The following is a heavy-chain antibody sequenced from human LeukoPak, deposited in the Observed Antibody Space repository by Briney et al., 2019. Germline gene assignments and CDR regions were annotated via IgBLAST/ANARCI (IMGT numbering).Heavy chain of an antibody. CDR3: ARGKTYYDFWSGFKGMGV. D-gene: IGHD3-3*01. V-gene: IGHV1-69*04. CDR1: GYTFTSYG. Sequence: ASVKVSCKASGYTFTSYGISWVRQAPRQGLEWMGRIIPILGIANYAQKFQGRVTITADKSTSTAYMELSSLRSEDTAVYYCARGKTYYDFWSGFKGMGVWGQGTTVTVSS. J-gene: IGHJ6*02. CDR2: IIPILGIA.